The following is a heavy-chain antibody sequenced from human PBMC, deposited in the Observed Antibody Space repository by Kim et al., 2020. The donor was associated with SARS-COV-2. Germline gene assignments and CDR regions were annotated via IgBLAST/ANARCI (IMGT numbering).Heavy chain of an antibody. CDR3: ASQTITMVRGVVS. V-gene: IGHV4-30-4*01. CDR1: GGSISSGDYY. J-gene: IGHJ5*02. CDR2: IYYSGST. D-gene: IGHD3-10*01. Sequence: SETLSLTCTVSGGSISSGDYYWSWIRQPPGKGLEWIGYIYYSGSTYYNPSLKSRVTISVDTSKNQFSLKLSSVTAADTAVYYCASQTITMVRGVVSWGQGTLVTVSS.